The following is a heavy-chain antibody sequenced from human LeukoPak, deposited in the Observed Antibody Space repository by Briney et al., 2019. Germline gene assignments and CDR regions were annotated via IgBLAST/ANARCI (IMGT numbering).Heavy chain of an antibody. CDR2: INPSGGST. Sequence: ASVKVSCKASGYTFTSYYMHWVRQAPGQGLEWMGIINPSGGSTSYAQKFQGRVTMTTDTSTSTAYMELRSLRSDDTAVYYCARTSRPGYSSGYDYWGQGTLVTVSS. CDR1: GYTFTSYY. CDR3: ARTSRPGYSSGYDY. V-gene: IGHV1-46*01. D-gene: IGHD6-19*01. J-gene: IGHJ4*02.